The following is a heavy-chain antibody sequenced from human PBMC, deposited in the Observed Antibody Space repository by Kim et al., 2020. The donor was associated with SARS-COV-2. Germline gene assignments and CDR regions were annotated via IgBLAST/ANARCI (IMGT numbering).Heavy chain of an antibody. Sequence: SNKNNVDTVKDRFTITRDNSKNPLYLQMNSLRAEDTAVYYCAGDSYGMDVWGQGTTVTVSS. J-gene: IGHJ6*02. CDR3: AGDSYGMDV. V-gene: IGHV3-30*01. CDR2: SNK.